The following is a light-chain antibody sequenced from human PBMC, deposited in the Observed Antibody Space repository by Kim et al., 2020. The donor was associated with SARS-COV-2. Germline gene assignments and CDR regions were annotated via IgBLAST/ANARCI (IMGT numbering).Light chain of an antibody. Sequence: QSITIYCTGTSSDVGDYNHVSWYQQHPGKAPKLMIYDFSNRPSGVSNRFSGSKSGNTASLTISGLQAEDDADYYCSSYTGGSTAWLFGGGTRLTVL. CDR2: DFS. CDR1: SSDVGDYNH. J-gene: IGLJ3*02. V-gene: IGLV2-14*03. CDR3: SSYTGGSTAWL.